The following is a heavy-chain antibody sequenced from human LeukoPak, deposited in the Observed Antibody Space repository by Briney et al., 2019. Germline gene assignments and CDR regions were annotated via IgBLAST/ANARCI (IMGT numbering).Heavy chain of an antibody. V-gene: IGHV3-73*01. CDR1: GFTFSDSA. CDR2: IRSKADTYAT. D-gene: IGHD6-19*01. CDR3: TREYSSGWPFDF. J-gene: IGHJ4*02. Sequence: GGSLRLSCAASGFTFSDSAIHWVRQATGKGLEWVGRIRSKADTYATTYAASLKGRFTISRDDSRNRAYLQMSSLRTEDTAVYYCTREYSSGWPFDFWGQGTLVAVSS.